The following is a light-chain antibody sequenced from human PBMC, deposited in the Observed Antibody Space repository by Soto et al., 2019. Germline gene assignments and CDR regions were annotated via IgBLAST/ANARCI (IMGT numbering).Light chain of an antibody. CDR2: EGN. V-gene: IGLV2-23*01. Sequence: QSALTQPASVSGSPGQSITISCTGTSGDIGTYNLVSWYQQYPGRAPKLIIFEGNKRPSGVSSRFSASKSAYTASLAISGLQAEDEADYHCCSYAGRSTVVCGGGTKRTVL. CDR3: CSYAGRSTVV. J-gene: IGLJ2*01. CDR1: SGDIGTYNL.